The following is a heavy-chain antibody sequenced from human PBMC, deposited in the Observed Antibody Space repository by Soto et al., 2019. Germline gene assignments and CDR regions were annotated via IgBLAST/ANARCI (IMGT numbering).Heavy chain of an antibody. D-gene: IGHD6-19*01. V-gene: IGHV4-30-2*01. Sequence: SETLSLTCNMSGDSYSISTYSWSWIRQPPGKALQWIGFIYQSGVTSYNPSLVSRVSISLDRSNSQCSLKLKSVTAADTAVYFCAGMPYTSGLRFDPWGPGTLVTVSS. CDR2: IYQSGVT. J-gene: IGHJ5*02. CDR1: GDSYSISTYS. CDR3: AGMPYTSGLRFDP.